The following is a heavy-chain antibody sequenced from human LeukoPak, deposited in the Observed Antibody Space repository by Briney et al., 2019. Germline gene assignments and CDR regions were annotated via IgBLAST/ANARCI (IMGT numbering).Heavy chain of an antibody. V-gene: IGHV1-69*05. Sequence: GASVKVSCKASGGTFSSHAISWVRQAPGQGLEWMGGIIPIFGTANYAQKFQGRVTITTDESTSTAYMELSSLRSEDTAVYYCARASRVTMVPSDYWGQGTLVTVSS. D-gene: IGHD3-10*01. CDR1: GGTFSSHA. CDR2: IIPIFGTA. CDR3: ARASRVTMVPSDY. J-gene: IGHJ4*02.